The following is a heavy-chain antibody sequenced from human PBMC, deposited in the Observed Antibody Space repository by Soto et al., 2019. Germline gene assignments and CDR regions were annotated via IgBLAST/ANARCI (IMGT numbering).Heavy chain of an antibody. J-gene: IGHJ4*02. V-gene: IGHV1-24*01. Sequence: QVQLVQSGAEVKKPGASVKVSCKVSGYTLTELSMHWVRQAPGKGLEWMGGFDPEDGETIYAQKFQGRVTMTEDTSTXTAXMEXXXXXXXXXXXXXXXXXXXXXXXXXXXXXSSSNLGYWGQGTLVTVSS. D-gene: IGHD7-27*01. CDR3: XXXXXXXXXXXXXXXSSSNLGY. CDR1: GYTLTELS. CDR2: FDPEDGET.